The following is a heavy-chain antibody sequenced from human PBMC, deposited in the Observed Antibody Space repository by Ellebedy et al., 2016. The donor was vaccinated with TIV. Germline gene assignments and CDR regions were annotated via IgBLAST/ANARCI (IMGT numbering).Heavy chain of an antibody. J-gene: IGHJ4*02. V-gene: IGHV1-2*02. Sequence: AASVKVSCKPTGYTFTGDYIHWVRQAPGQGLEWVGWINPNSGDTNDAQKLQGRVTMTGDTSISTAYMELSRLRSDDTAVYYCARDHCSGGSCYGYFDYWGQGTLVTVSS. CDR3: ARDHCSGGSCYGYFDY. D-gene: IGHD2-15*01. CDR1: GYTFTGDY. CDR2: INPNSGDT.